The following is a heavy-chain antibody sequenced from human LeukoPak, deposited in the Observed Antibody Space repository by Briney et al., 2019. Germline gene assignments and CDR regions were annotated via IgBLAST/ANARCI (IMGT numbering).Heavy chain of an antibody. CDR1: GFTFSSYA. D-gene: IGHD3-22*01. Sequence: GGSLRLSCAASGFTFSSYAMSWIRQAPGKGLVWVSRINSDGSSTSYADSVKGRFTISRDNAKNTLYLEMNSLRAEDTAVYYCARAVYDSKDYWGQGTLVTVSS. CDR2: INSDGSST. CDR3: ARAVYDSKDY. V-gene: IGHV3-74*01. J-gene: IGHJ4*02.